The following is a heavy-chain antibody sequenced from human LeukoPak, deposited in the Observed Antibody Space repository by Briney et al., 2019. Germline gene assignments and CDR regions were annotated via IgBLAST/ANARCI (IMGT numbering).Heavy chain of an antibody. CDR3: AKRSYGSGSYYAFDY. J-gene: IGHJ4*02. CDR2: ISCDGGRT. CDR1: GFTLSKYA. Sequence: GGSLRLSCAASGFTLSKYAMNWVRQAAGKGLEGIALISCDGGRTDYADSVKGRFTISRDNPRNTLYLQMNSLRAEDTAIYYCAKRSYGSGSYYAFDYWGQGTPVTVSS. V-gene: IGHV3-23*01. D-gene: IGHD3-10*01.